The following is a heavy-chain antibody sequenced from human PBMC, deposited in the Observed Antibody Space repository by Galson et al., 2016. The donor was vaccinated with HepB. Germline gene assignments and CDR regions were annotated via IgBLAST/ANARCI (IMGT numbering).Heavy chain of an antibody. CDR2: INPSGGST. Sequence: SVKVSCKASGYTFTNYYMHWVRQAPGHGLEWMGIINPSGGSTTYAQKFQGRVTMTRDTSTSTVYLEMSSLRSEDTAVYYCARGGMHFDYWGQGTLVTVSS. D-gene: IGHD3-16*01. CDR1: GYTFTNYY. J-gene: IGHJ4*02. V-gene: IGHV1-46*01. CDR3: ARGGMHFDY.